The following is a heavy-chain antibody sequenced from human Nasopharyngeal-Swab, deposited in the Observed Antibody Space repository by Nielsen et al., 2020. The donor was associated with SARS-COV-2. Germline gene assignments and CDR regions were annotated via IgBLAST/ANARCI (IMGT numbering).Heavy chain of an antibody. CDR2: ISSSSSTI. V-gene: IGHV3-48*01. Sequence: GESLKISCAASGFTFSSYSMNWVRQAPGQGLEWVSYISSSSSTIYYADSVKGRFTISRDNAKNSLYLQMNSLRAEDTAVYYCARDVGHIVVVVATDLGAFDIWGQGTMVTVSS. D-gene: IGHD2-15*01. CDR1: GFTFSSYS. J-gene: IGHJ3*02. CDR3: ARDVGHIVVVVATDLGAFDI.